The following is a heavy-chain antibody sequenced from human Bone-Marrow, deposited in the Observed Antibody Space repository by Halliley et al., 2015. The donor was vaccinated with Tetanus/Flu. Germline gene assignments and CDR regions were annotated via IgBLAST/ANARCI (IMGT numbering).Heavy chain of an antibody. J-gene: IGHJ4*01. D-gene: IGHD2-2*01. CDR2: VSSDGGST. CDR3: ARLNMPTCPWSAFDY. V-gene: IGHV3-64*01. Sequence: SLRLSCSASGFTFNTYDMNWVRQAPGKGLEYVSGVSSDGGSTYYGNSVKGRFTISRDISRNMLYLQMSSLRGEDTAIYYCARLNMPTCPWSAFDYRGRGTLVTVSA. CDR1: GFTFNTYD.